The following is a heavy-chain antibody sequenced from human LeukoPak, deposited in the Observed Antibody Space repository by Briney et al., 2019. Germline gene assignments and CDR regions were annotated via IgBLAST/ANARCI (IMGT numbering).Heavy chain of an antibody. CDR1: GLTFSSYA. CDR3: AKGIAVANTFTGGSFQH. V-gene: IGHV3-23*01. D-gene: IGHD6-19*01. J-gene: IGHJ1*01. CDR2: ISGSGGSI. Sequence: PGGSLRLSCAASGLTFSSYAMSWVRQAPGKGLEWVSAISGSGGSIYYADSVKGRFTISRDNSKNTLYLQMNSLRAEDTAVYYCAKGIAVANTFTGGSFQHWGQGTLVTVSS.